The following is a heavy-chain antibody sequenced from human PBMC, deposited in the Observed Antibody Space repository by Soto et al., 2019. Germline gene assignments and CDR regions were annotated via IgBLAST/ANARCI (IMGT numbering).Heavy chain of an antibody. CDR2: ISAYNGNT. D-gene: IGHD3-3*01. J-gene: IGHJ5*02. Sequence: ASVKVSCKASGYTFTSYGISWVRQAPGQGPEWMGWISAYNGNTNYAQKLQGRVTMTTDTSTSTAYMELRSLRSDDTAVYYCARDIGITIFGVANDWFDPWGQGTLVTVSS. CDR1: GYTFTSYG. CDR3: ARDIGITIFGVANDWFDP. V-gene: IGHV1-18*01.